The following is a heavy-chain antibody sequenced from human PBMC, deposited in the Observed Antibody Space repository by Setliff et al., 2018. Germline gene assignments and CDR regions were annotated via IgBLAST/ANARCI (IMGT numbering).Heavy chain of an antibody. CDR2: IYTSGST. Sequence: PSEPLSLTCTVSGGSISNYYWSWIRQPAGKGLEWIGRIYTSGSTNYNPSLKSRVTMSVDTSKNQFSLKLSSVTAADTAVYYCARKGISALSGAFDMWGQGTMVTVS. J-gene: IGHJ3*02. CDR3: ARKGISALSGAFDM. V-gene: IGHV4-4*07. D-gene: IGHD1-26*01. CDR1: GGSISNYY.